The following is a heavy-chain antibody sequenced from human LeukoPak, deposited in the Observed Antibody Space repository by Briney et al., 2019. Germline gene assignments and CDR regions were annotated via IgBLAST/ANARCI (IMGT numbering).Heavy chain of an antibody. CDR1: GGSISTYY. J-gene: IGHJ3*02. D-gene: IGHD5-12*01. CDR2: IYYSGST. V-gene: IGHV4-59*01. Sequence: SETLSLTYTVSGGSISTYYWTWIRQPPGKGLEWIGYIYYSGSTNYNPSLKSRVTISVDTSKNQFSLKLSSVTAADTAVYYCARVYGSGYDFRGAFDIWGQGTMVTVSS. CDR3: ARVYGSGYDFRGAFDI.